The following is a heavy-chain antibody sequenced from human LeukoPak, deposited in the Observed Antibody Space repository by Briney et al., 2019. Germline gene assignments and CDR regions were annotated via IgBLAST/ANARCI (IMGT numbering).Heavy chain of an antibody. CDR1: GNSISNYY. V-gene: IGHV4-59*01. CDR2: WYFCGST. CDR3: ARGIAGEWLPI. J-gene: IGHJ4*02. Sequence: SETLSLTCTVSGNSISNYYWSWIPEPPGKGLEWIGYWYFCGSTNYNPSLKSRVTISVDTSKNQFSLKLSSGTAADTAMYYCARGIAGEWLPIWGQGTLVTVSS. D-gene: IGHD3-3*01.